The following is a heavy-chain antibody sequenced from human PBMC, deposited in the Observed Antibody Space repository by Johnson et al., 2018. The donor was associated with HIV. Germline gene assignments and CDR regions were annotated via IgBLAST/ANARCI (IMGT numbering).Heavy chain of an antibody. Sequence: QVQLVEPGGGVVQPGRSLRLSCAASGFTFSSYGMHWVRQAPGTGLEWVAVISYDGSNKYSADSVKGRFTISRDNAEDSLYLQMDSLRAEDTALYYCARDRKYNFWSGYDTWGQGTMVSVSS. CDR3: ARDRKYNFWSGYDT. D-gene: IGHD3-3*01. CDR1: GFTFSSYG. CDR2: ISYDGSNK. J-gene: IGHJ3*01. V-gene: IGHV3-30*03.